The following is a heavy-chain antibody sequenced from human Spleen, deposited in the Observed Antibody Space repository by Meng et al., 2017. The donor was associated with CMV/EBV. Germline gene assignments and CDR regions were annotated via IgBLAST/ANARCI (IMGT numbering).Heavy chain of an antibody. Sequence: TLSLTCTVSGGSISGYYWSWIRQPPGKALEWLARIDWDDDKFYSTSLKTRLTISQDTSKNQVVLTMTNVDPVDTATYYCARSPGRSYYFDYWGQGTLVTVSS. CDR1: GGSISGYY. J-gene: IGHJ4*02. CDR2: IDWDDDK. V-gene: IGHV2-70*16. CDR3: ARSPGRSYYFDY. D-gene: IGHD3-10*01.